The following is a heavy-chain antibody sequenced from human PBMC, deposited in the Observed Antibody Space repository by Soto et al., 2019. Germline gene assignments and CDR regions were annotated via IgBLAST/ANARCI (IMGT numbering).Heavy chain of an antibody. CDR1: GFTFGSYG. V-gene: IGHV3-30*18. D-gene: IGHD3-9*01. Sequence: QVQLVESGGGVVQPGRSLRLSCAASGFTFGSYGMHWVRQAPGKGLEWVAATSHDGSYKYYADSVKGRLTISRDNSKSTLFLQMNSLRAEDTAVYYCANGQEAKFDYLLRYWGQGTLVTVSS. CDR3: ANGQEAKFDYLLRY. J-gene: IGHJ4*02. CDR2: TSHDGSYK.